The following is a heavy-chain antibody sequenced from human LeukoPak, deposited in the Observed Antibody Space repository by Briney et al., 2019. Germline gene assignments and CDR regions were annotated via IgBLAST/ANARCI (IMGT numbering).Heavy chain of an antibody. CDR1: GFTFSSYS. CDR2: ISSSSSTI. D-gene: IGHD3-3*01. J-gene: IGHJ1*01. CDR3: AKDVWDDFWSGYYPEYFQH. Sequence: GGSLRLSCAASGFTFSSYSMNWVRQAPGKGLEWVSYISSSSSTIYYADSVKGRFTISRDNAKNSLYLQMNSLRAEDTAVYYCAKDVWDDFWSGYYPEYFQHWGQGTLVTVSS. V-gene: IGHV3-48*01.